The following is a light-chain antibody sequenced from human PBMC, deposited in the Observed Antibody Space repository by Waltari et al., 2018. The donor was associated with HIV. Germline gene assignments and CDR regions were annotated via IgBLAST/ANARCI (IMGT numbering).Light chain of an antibody. Sequence: QSALTQPPSASGSRGQSVTISCTGTSSDVGAYNYVSWYQQYPGMAPKLIIYEVNKRPSGVPDRFAGCKSGNTASLTVSGLQAEDEADCYCSSYAGSAVVFGGGTKLTVL. CDR2: EVN. CDR3: SSYAGSAVV. J-gene: IGLJ2*01. CDR1: SSDVGAYNY. V-gene: IGLV2-8*01.